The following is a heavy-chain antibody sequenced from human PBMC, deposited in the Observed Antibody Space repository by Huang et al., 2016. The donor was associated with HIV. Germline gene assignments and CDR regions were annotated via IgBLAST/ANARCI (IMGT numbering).Heavy chain of an antibody. CDR3: ATTDASLATSFDH. CDR1: GYTFSNYW. J-gene: IGHJ4*02. Sequence: EVQLEQSGAEVKKPGESLKSSCKASGYTFSNYWIGWVRQMPGKGLEWMGFVYPGNSDTRYGPSFYGRVTVSVDKSIATAYLQWSSLRPSDTARYYCATTDASLATSFDHWGRGTMLTVSS. V-gene: IGHV5-51*03. CDR2: VYPGNSDT.